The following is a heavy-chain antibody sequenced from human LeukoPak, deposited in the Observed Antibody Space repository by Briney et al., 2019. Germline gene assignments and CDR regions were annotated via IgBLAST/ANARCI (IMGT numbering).Heavy chain of an antibody. J-gene: IGHJ4*02. CDR3: AGGYSSSWYGRVPRPNFDY. D-gene: IGHD6-13*01. V-gene: IGHV3-21*01. Sequence: GGSLRLSCAASGFTFSSYSMNWVRQAPGKGLEWVSSISSSSSYIYYADSVKGRFTISRDNAKNSLYLQMNSLRAEDTAVYYCAGGYSSSWYGRVPRPNFDYWGQGTLVTVSS. CDR1: GFTFSSYS. CDR2: ISSSSSYI.